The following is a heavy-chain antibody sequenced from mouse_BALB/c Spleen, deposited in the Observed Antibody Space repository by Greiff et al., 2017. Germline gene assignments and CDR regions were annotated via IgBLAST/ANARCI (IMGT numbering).Heavy chain of an antibody. V-gene: IGHV5-6-5*01. CDR1: GFTFSSYA. CDR2: ISSGGST. Sequence: EVQRVESGGGLVKPGGSLKLSCAASGFTFSSYAMSWVRQTPEKRLEWVASISSGGSTYYPDSVKGRFTISRDNARNILYLQMSSLRSEDTAMYYCARGDGYDAYWGQGTLVTVSA. J-gene: IGHJ3*01. D-gene: IGHD2-2*01. CDR3: ARGDGYDAY.